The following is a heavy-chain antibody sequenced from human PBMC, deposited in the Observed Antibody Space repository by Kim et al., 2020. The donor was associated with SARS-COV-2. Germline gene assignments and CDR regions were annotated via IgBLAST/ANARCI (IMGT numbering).Heavy chain of an antibody. CDR3: ARDKMTENWFDP. Sequence: YYGDTVKGRFTISRDNSKNTLYRQMNSLRAEDTAVYYCARDKMTENWFDPWGQGTLVTVSS. J-gene: IGHJ5*02. V-gene: IGHV3-30*01.